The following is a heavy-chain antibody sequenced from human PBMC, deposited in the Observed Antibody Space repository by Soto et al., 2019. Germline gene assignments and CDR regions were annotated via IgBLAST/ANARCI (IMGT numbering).Heavy chain of an antibody. CDR2: IIGSGRNT. CDR3: ARVRLEYSNKPYFFDN. V-gene: IGHV3-23*01. J-gene: IGHJ4*02. D-gene: IGHD4-4*01. Sequence: PGGSLRLSCATSGFTFSGNGMSWVRQAPGKGLDWVSGIIGSGRNTYYADSVKGRFTISRDNSKNTLFLQMNSLRAEDTAVYYCARVRLEYSNKPYFFDNWGRGTQVTVSS. CDR1: GFTFSGNG.